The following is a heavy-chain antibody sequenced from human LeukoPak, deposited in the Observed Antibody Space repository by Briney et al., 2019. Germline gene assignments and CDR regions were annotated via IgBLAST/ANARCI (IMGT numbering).Heavy chain of an antibody. V-gene: IGHV4-39*01. J-gene: IGHJ4*02. CDR2: IYYSGST. CDR1: GASVTSGAYH. D-gene: IGHD3-3*01. Sequence: SGTLSLTCTVSGASVTSGAYHWSWIRQSPGKGLEWIGSIYYSGSTYYNPSLKSRVTISVDTSKNQFSLKLSSVTAADTAVYYCAIINDFWSGYYTFDYWGQGTLVTVSS. CDR3: AIINDFWSGYYTFDY.